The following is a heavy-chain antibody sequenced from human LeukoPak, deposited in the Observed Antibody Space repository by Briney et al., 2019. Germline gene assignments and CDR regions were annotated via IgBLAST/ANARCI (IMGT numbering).Heavy chain of an antibody. V-gene: IGHV3-7*01. Sequence: GGSLRLSCEVSGFPFTLYNMNWVRQAPGKGLEWVADIKQDGSEKYYVDSVKGRFTISRDNAKNSLYLQMNSLRAEDTAVYYCARDPRVVGYFDYWGQGTLVTVSS. D-gene: IGHD1-26*01. CDR2: IKQDGSEK. CDR3: ARDPRVVGYFDY. CDR1: GFPFTLYN. J-gene: IGHJ4*02.